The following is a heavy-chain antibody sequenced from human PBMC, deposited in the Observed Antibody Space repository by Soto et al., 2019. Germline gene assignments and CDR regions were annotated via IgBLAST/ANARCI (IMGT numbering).Heavy chain of an antibody. CDR2: VYYTGST. D-gene: IGHD2-21*02. V-gene: IGHV4-30-4*01. Sequence: LSLTCTVSGASIRSTDYYWSWIRQAPGKGPEWIGYVYYTGSTYYNPSLMSRLTISVDTSKNQFSLKLTSVTAAETAVYYCVRTARQGAVAPHWFDRWGQGTQVTVSS. CDR1: GASIRSTDYY. J-gene: IGHJ5*02. CDR3: VRTARQGAVAPHWFDR.